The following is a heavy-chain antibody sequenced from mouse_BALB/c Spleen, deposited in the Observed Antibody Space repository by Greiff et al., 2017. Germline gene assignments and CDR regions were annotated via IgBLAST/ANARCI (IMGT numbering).Heavy chain of an antibody. CDR3: ASHYYGSMGFAY. J-gene: IGHJ3*01. V-gene: IGHV2-9*02. CDR1: GFSLTSYG. Sequence: VMLVESGPGLVAPSQSLSITCTVSGFSLTSYGVHWVRQPPGKGLEWLGVIWAGGSTNYNSALMSRLSISKDNSKSQVFLKMNSLQTDDTAMYYCASHYYGSMGFAYWGQGTLVTVSA. CDR2: IWAGGST. D-gene: IGHD1-1*01.